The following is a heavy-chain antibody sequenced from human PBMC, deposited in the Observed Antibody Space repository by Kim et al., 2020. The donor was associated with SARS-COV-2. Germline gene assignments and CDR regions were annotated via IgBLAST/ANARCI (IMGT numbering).Heavy chain of an antibody. D-gene: IGHD3-9*01. V-gene: IGHV4-31*02. CDR2: T. J-gene: IGHJ4*02. Sequence: TYYNPPLKSRVTISVDTSKNQFSLKLSSVTAADTAVYYCARDQTGYGFDYWGQGTLVTVSS. CDR3: ARDQTGYGFDY.